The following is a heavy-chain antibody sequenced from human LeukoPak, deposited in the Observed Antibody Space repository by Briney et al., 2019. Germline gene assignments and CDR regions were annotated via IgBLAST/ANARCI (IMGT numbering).Heavy chain of an antibody. D-gene: IGHD4-11*01. CDR2: IWYDGSNK. Sequence: GGSLRLSCAASGFTFSSYGMHWVRQAPGKGLEWVAVIWYDGSNKYYADSVKGRFTISRDNSKNTLYLQMNSLRAEDTAVYYCARDNYHEYLFDYWGQGTLVTVSS. CDR1: GFTFSSYG. CDR3: ARDNYHEYLFDY. V-gene: IGHV3-33*01. J-gene: IGHJ4*02.